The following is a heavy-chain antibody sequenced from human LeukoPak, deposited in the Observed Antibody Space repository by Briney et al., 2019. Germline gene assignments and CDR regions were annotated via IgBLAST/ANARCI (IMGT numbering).Heavy chain of an antibody. CDR3: ARDSRQWLASVFDY. J-gene: IGHJ4*02. CDR2: IYYSGST. V-gene: IGHV4-31*03. CDR1: GGSISSGGYY. D-gene: IGHD6-19*01. Sequence: PSETLSLTCTVSGGSISSGGYYWSWIRQHPGKGLEWIGYIYYSGSTYYNPSLKSRVTISVDTSKNQFSLKLSSVTAADTAVYYCARDSRQWLASVFDYWGQGTLVTVSS.